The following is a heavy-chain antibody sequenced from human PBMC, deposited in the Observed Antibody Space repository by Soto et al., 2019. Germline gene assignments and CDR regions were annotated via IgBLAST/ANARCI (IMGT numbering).Heavy chain of an antibody. CDR1: GYIFSNYG. J-gene: IGHJ6*02. CDR3: GRGAQIFGVAKGVDV. D-gene: IGHD3-3*01. V-gene: IGHV1-18*01. Sequence: WASVKVSCKASGYIFSNYGITWVRQAPGQGLEWLGWISAYNHNTDSAQRLQGRVTFTTDTSTSTAYMELRGLTSDDTGVYYCGRGAQIFGVAKGVDVWGQGTTVTVSS. CDR2: ISAYNHNT.